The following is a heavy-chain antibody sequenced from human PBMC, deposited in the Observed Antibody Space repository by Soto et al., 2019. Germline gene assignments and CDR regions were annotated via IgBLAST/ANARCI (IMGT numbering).Heavy chain of an antibody. D-gene: IGHD3-3*01. V-gene: IGHV1-2*02. CDR3: ARGGGTILAPLP. Sequence: QVQLVQSGAEAKKPGASVKVSCKASGYTFTGYFMHWVRQAPGQGLEWMGWINPNSGATKYAQKFQGRVTLSRDTSIRTAYMELSGLRSDDTAVYYCARGGGTILAPLPWGQGTLVTVSS. CDR1: GYTFTGYF. J-gene: IGHJ5*02. CDR2: INPNSGAT.